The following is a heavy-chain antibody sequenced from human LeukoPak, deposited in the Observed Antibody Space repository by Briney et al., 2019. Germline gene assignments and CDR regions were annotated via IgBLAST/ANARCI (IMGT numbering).Heavy chain of an antibody. Sequence: ASVKVSCKASGYTFTSYYMHWVRQAPGQGLEWMGLINPTGGSTGYAQKFQGRVTMTRGMSTSTDYMELSSLRSEDTAIYYCARDNSVGDNAWWFDPWGQGTLVTVSS. V-gene: IGHV1-46*01. D-gene: IGHD1-26*01. CDR3: ARDNSVGDNAWWFDP. CDR2: INPTGGST. CDR1: GYTFTSYY. J-gene: IGHJ5*02.